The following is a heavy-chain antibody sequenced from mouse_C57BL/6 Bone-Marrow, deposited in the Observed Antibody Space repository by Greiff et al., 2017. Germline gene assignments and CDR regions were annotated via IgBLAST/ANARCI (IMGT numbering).Heavy chain of an antibody. J-gene: IGHJ3*01. CDR2: ISSGGSYT. V-gene: IGHV5-6*02. Sequence: EVKLEESGGDLVKPGGSLKLSCAASGFTFSSYGMSWVRQTPDKRLEWVATISSGGSYTYYPDSVKGRFTISRDNAKNTLYLQMSSLKSEDTAMYYCARHEGLRRSFAYWGQGTLVTVSA. CDR3: ARHEGLRRSFAY. D-gene: IGHD2-4*01. CDR1: GFTFSSYG.